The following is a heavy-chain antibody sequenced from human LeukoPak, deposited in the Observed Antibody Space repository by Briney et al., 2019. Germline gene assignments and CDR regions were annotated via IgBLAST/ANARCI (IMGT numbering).Heavy chain of an antibody. CDR2: IYYSGST. D-gene: IGHD6-19*01. Sequence: SETLSLTCTVSGGSISSYYWSWIRQPPGEGLEWIGYIYYSGSTNYNPSLKSRVTISVDTSKNQFSLKLSSVTAADTAVYYCARLRYSSGWSPFDYWGQGTLVTVSS. V-gene: IGHV4-59*01. CDR1: GGSISSYY. CDR3: ARLRYSSGWSPFDY. J-gene: IGHJ4*02.